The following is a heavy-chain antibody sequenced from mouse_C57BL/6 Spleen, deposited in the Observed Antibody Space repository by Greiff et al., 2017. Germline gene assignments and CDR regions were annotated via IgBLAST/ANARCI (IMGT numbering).Heavy chain of an antibody. CDR3: TRDSGYYPYYFDY. CDR1: GFTFSSYA. J-gene: IGHJ2*01. CDR2: ISSGGDYI. D-gene: IGHD2-3*01. V-gene: IGHV5-9-1*02. Sequence: EVKLMESGEGLVKPGGSLKLSCAASGFTFSSYAMSWVRQTPEKRLEWVAYISSGGDYIYYADTVKGRFTISRDNARNTLYLQMSSLKSEDTAMYYCTRDSGYYPYYFDYWGQGTTLTVSS.